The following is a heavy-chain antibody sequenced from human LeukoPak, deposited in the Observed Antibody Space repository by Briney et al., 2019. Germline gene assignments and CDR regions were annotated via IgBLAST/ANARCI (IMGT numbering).Heavy chain of an antibody. CDR3: AGGRYSGFMEDY. D-gene: IGHD5-12*01. J-gene: IGHJ4*02. CDR2: ISGSSGST. CDR1: GFTFSSYA. Sequence: GGSLRLSCAASGFTFSSYAMSWVRQAPGKGLEWVSAISGSSGSTYYADSVKGRFTISRDNAKNTLYLQMNSLRAEDTAVYYCAGGRYSGFMEDYWGQGTLVTVSS. V-gene: IGHV3-23*01.